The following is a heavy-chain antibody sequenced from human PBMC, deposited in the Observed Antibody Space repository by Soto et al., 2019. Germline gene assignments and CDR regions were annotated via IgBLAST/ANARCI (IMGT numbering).Heavy chain of an antibody. CDR2: IIPLFGTL. J-gene: IGHJ4*01. Sequence: QVQLVQSGAEVKKPGSSVNVSCKASGGTFSNHLISWVRQARGQGLEWMGTIIPLFGTLNYAQKLQGRVTLSADRSTSTAYMELSSLTSDDTAVYYCASGSLYGSGSYPVDYWGQGTLVTVSS. V-gene: IGHV1-69*08. D-gene: IGHD3-10*01. CDR3: ASGSLYGSGSYPVDY. CDR1: GGTFSNHL.